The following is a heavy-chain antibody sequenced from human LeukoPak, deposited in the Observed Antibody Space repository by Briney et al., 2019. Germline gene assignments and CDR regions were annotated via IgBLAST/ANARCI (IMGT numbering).Heavy chain of an antibody. J-gene: IGHJ3*01. V-gene: IGHV3-30*04. Sequence: GRSLRLSCAASGLYFDSHAMHWVRQAPGKGLEWVAFISYTGGNEYYADPVKGRFTISRDNSKNTLYLQMNSLRIEDTAVYFCAREGGDLGAFDAWGQGTVVTVSS. CDR1: GLYFDSHA. D-gene: IGHD3-10*01. CDR3: AREGGDLGAFDA. CDR2: ISYTGGNE.